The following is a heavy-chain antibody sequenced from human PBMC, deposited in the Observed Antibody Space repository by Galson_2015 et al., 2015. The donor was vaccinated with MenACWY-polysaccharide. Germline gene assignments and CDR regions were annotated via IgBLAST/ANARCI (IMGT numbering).Heavy chain of an antibody. D-gene: IGHD3-10*01. CDR1: GDSITSGGYF. CDR3: ARGGRAVSNRNWFDP. V-gene: IGHV4-31*03. Sequence: TLSLTCTVSGDSITSGGYFWSWIRQHPGKGLEWIASISYDGGTYYNPSIKSRVTISVDTPNNQFSLKLNSATAADTAVYYCARGGRAVSNRNWFDPWGQGTLVTVSS. J-gene: IGHJ5*02. CDR2: ISYDGGT.